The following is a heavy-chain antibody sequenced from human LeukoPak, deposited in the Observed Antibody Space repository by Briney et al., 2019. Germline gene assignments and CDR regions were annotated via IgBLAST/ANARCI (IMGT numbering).Heavy chain of an antibody. CDR3: ARIGSYGDYGPYYFDY. J-gene: IGHJ4*02. V-gene: IGHV2-70*04. CDR1: GFSLSTSGMR. D-gene: IGHD4-17*01. Sequence: SGPALVKPTQTLTLTCTFSGFSLSTSGMRVSWIRQPPGKALEWLARIGWDDDKFYSTSLKTRLTISKDTSKNQVVLTMTNMDPVDTATYYCARIGSYGDYGPYYFDYWGQGTLVTVSS. CDR2: IGWDDDK.